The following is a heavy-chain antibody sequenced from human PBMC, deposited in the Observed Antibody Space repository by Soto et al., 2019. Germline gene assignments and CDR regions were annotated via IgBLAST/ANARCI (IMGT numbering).Heavy chain of an antibody. J-gene: IGHJ4*02. CDR2: IHHSGGT. D-gene: IGHD5-12*01. CDR3: TKNSAYALDY. V-gene: IGHV4-4*02. CDR1: GGSVSNNNW. Sequence: QVQLQESGPGLVKPSGTLSLSCAVSGGSVSNNNWWSWVRQSPGNGLAWIGEIHHSGGTSYNPSLESRATLSVDKSKNELSLRLNYVTAADTAVYYCTKNSAYALDYWGLGSLVTVSS.